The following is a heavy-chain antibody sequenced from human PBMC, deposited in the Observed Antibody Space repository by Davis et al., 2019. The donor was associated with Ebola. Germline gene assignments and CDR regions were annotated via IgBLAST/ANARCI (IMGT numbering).Heavy chain of an antibody. V-gene: IGHV4-39*01. Sequence: PSETLSLTCTVSGGSISSSSYYWGWIRQPPGKGLEWIGSIYYSGSTYYNPSLKSRVTISVDTSKNQFSLKLSSVTAADTAVYYCARHWHSGWYQTGLDYGWFDPWGQGTLVTVSS. D-gene: IGHD3-16*01. CDR2: IYYSGST. CDR1: GGSISSSSYY. CDR3: ARHWHSGWYQTGLDYGWFDP. J-gene: IGHJ5*02.